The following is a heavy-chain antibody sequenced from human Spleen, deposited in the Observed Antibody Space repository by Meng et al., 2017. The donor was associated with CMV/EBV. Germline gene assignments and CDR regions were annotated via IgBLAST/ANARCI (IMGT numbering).Heavy chain of an antibody. J-gene: IGHJ6*02. CDR3: ARTQTPAHSGSYRYYYYYAMDV. Sequence: ASVKVSCKASGYTFTGSYIYWVRQAPGQGLQWMGRINPNSGDTNCAQKFQGRVNMTRDTSINTAYMELSKLRSDDTAVYYCARTQTPAHSGSYRYYYYYAMDVWGQGTTVTVSS. V-gene: IGHV1-2*02. CDR1: GYTFTGSY. D-gene: IGHD1-26*01. CDR2: INPNSGDT.